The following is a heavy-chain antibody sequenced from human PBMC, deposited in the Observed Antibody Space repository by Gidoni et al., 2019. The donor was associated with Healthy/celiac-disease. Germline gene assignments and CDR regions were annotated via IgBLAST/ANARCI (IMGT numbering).Heavy chain of an antibody. CDR1: GFTFSSYA. CDR3: AKDLVAGYCSSTSCERDDY. J-gene: IGHJ4*02. V-gene: IGHV3-23*01. CDR2: ISGSGGST. D-gene: IGHD2-2*01. Sequence: EVQLLESGGGLVQPGGSLRLSCASSGFTFSSYAMSWVRQAPGKGLEWVSAISGSGGSTYYADSVKGRFTISRDNSKNTLYLQMNSLRAEDTAVYYCAKDLVAGYCSSTSCERDDYWGQGTLVTVSS.